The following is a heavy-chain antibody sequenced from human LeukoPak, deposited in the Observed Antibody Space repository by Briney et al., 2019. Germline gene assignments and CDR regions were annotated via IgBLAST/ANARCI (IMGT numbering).Heavy chain of an antibody. CDR2: ISAYNGNT. CDR1: GYTLTSYG. CDR3: ARVKSRDRYFDY. J-gene: IGHJ4*02. V-gene: IGHV1-18*01. Sequence: ASVKVSCKASGYTLTSYGISWVRQAPGQGLEWMGWISAYNGNTNYAQKLQGRVTMTTDTSTSTAYMELRSLRSDDTAVYYCARVKSRDRYFDYWGQGTLVTVSS.